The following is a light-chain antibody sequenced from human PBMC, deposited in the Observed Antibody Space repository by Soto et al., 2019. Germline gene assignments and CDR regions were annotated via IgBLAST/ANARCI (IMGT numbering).Light chain of an antibody. CDR1: SSDVGAYKY. V-gene: IGLV2-8*01. CDR3: TSYVGNDIGV. J-gene: IGLJ3*02. CDR2: EVT. Sequence: QSALTQPPSASGSPGQSVTISCTGTSSDVGAYKYVSWYQQYPGKAPKLIIYEVTKRPSGVPDRFSGSKSGNTASLTVSGLQAEDEADSYSTSYVGNDIGVFGGGTKVTVL.